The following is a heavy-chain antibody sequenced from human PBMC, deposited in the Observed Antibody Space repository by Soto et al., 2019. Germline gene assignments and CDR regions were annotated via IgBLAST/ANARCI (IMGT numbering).Heavy chain of an antibody. J-gene: IGHJ4*02. V-gene: IGHV4-59*08. D-gene: IGHD6-19*01. CDR2: IYYSGRT. CDR1: GVSISTYY. Sequence: ETLSLTCAVSGVSISTYYWSWIRQPPGKGLEWIGDIYYSGRTNYNPSLKSRVTISVDTSKNQFSLKLSSVTAADTAVYYCAVAGRETYFDYWGQGTLVTVSS. CDR3: AVAGRETYFDY.